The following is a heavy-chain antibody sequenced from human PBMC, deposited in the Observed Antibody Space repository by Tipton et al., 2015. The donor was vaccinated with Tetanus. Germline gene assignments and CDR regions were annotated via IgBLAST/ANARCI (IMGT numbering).Heavy chain of an antibody. CDR1: GASISDKKYY. D-gene: IGHD3-10*01. Sequence: TLSLTCTVPGASISDKKYYWGWIRQPPGKGLEWIGEINYDGSTNYSPSLKSRVTLSLDTTKKQVSLKLSSVTAADTAVYYCARGDYYGSGTYDVWGQGTTVTVPS. J-gene: IGHJ6*02. V-gene: IGHV4-39*07. CDR2: INYDGST. CDR3: ARGDYYGSGTYDV.